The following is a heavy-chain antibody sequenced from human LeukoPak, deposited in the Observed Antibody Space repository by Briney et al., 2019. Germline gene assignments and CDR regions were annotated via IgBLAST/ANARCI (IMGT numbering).Heavy chain of an antibody. Sequence: ERSLRLSCAASGFTFSIYAFHWVRQAPGKGLEWVAFIRYDGSNKYYADSVKGRFTISRDNSKNTLYLQMNSLRAEDTAVYYCAKGVKRFLEWLSSDYWGQGTLVTVSS. J-gene: IGHJ4*02. CDR3: AKGVKRFLEWLSSDY. V-gene: IGHV3-30*02. CDR2: IRYDGSNK. D-gene: IGHD3-3*01. CDR1: GFTFSIYA.